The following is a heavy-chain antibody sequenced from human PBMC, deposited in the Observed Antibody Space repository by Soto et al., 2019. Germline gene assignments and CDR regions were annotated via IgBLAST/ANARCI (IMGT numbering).Heavy chain of an antibody. CDR1: GGSISSSSYY. J-gene: IGHJ2*01. CDR2: IYYSGST. V-gene: IGHV4-39*01. Sequence: SETLFLTCTVSGGSISSSSYYWGWIRQPPGKGLEWIGSIYYSGSTYYNPSLKSRVTISVDTSKNQFSLKLSSVTAADTAVYYCARHQCSGGSCYSIGDWYFDLWGRGTLVTVSS. CDR3: ARHQCSGGSCYSIGDWYFDL. D-gene: IGHD2-15*01.